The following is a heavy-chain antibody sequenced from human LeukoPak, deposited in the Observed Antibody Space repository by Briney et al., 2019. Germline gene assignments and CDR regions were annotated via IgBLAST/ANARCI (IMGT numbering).Heavy chain of an antibody. CDR1: GGSISSGGYY. CDR2: IYYSGST. CDR3: ARSYPSRDIVVVPADYFDY. D-gene: IGHD2-2*01. V-gene: IGHV4-31*03. Sequence: SETLSLTCTVSGGSISSGGYYWSWIRQHPGTGLEWLGYIYYSGSTYYNPSLKSRVTISVDTSKNQFSLKLSSVTAADTAVYYCARSYPSRDIVVVPADYFDYWGQGTLVTVSS. J-gene: IGHJ4*02.